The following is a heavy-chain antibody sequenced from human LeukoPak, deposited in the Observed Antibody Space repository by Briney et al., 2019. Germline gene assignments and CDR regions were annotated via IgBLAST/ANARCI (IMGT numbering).Heavy chain of an antibody. CDR3: ARVAGLRTYAFDI. CDR2: IKQDGSEK. D-gene: IGHD4-17*01. V-gene: IGHV3-7*04. J-gene: IGHJ3*02. CDR1: GFTSSSYW. Sequence: LPGGSLRLSCAASGFTSSSYWMSWVRQAPGKGLEWVANIKQDGSEKYYVDSVKGRFTISRDNAKNSLYLQMNSLRVEDTAVYYCARVAGLRTYAFDIWGQGTMVTVSS.